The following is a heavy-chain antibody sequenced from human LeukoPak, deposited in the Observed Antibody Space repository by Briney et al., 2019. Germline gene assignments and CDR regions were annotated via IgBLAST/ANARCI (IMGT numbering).Heavy chain of an antibody. Sequence: SETLSLTCAVYGGSFSGYYWSWIRQPPGKGLEWIGEINHSGSTSYNPSLKSRVTISVDTSKNQFSLKLSSVTAADTAVYYCARGLGSSSWYRGFAFDIWGQGTMVTVSS. V-gene: IGHV4-34*01. CDR1: GGSFSGYY. J-gene: IGHJ3*02. CDR2: INHSGST. D-gene: IGHD6-13*01. CDR3: ARGLGSSSWYRGFAFDI.